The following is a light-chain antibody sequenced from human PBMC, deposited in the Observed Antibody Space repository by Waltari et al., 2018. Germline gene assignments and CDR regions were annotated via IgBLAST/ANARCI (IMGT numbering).Light chain of an antibody. Sequence: QSALTQPASVSGSPGQSITISCTGTSSDVGCYNYVSWYQQHTGKAPKLMIYDVSKRPSGVSNLFSGSKSGNTASLTISGLQAEDEADYYCCSYAGSSTPYVFGTGTKVTVL. V-gene: IGLV2-23*02. CDR3: CSYAGSSTPYV. CDR1: SSDVGCYNY. CDR2: DVS. J-gene: IGLJ1*01.